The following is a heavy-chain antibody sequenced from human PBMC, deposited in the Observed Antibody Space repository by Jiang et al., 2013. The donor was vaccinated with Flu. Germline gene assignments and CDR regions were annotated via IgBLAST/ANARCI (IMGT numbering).Heavy chain of an antibody. V-gene: IGHV1-69*06. Sequence: SGAEVKKPGSSVKVSCKASGGTFSSYAISWVRQAPGQGLEWMGGIIPIFGTANYAQKFQGRVTITADKSTSTAYMELSSLRSEDTAVYYCARAVYCGGDCYLYYYMDVWGKGTTVTVSS. D-gene: IGHD2-21*02. CDR1: GGTFSSYA. CDR3: ARAVYCGGDCYLYYYMDV. CDR2: IIPIFGTA. J-gene: IGHJ6*03.